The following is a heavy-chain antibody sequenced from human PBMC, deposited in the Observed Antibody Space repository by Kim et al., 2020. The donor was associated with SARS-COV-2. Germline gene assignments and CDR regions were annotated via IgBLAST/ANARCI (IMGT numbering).Heavy chain of an antibody. CDR3: VRGMEWLIAFFEF. CDR1: GFTFSSYA. J-gene: IGHJ4*02. D-gene: IGHD3-3*01. CDR2: LSTVGTSI. V-gene: IGHV3-64D*08. Sequence: GGSLRLSCSSSGFTFSSYAMHWVRQAPGGQLEYICGLSTVGTSIYYADSVKGRFTISRDNAKNTLFLQMSRLETDDTAIYYCVRGMEWLIAFFEFWGQGT.